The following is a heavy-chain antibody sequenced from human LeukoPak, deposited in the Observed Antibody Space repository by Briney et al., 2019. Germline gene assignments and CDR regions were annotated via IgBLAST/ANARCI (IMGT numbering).Heavy chain of an antibody. J-gene: IGHJ4*02. CDR3: AGGYYYDSSGYYYFDY. D-gene: IGHD3-22*01. CDR1: GGSISSSSYY. Sequence: PSETLSLTCTVSGGSISSSSYYWGWIRQPPGKVLEWIGSIYYSGSTYYNPSLKSRVTKSVDTSKNQFSLKLSSVTAADTAVYYCAGGYYYDSSGYYYFDYWGQGTLVTVSS. V-gene: IGHV4-39*01. CDR2: IYYSGST.